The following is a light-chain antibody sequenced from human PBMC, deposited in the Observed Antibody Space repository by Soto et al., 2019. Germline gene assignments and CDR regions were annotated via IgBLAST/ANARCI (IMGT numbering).Light chain of an antibody. CDR2: DVS. CDR1: SSDVGGYNY. J-gene: IGLJ1*01. CDR3: SSYAGSNNYV. Sequence: QSVLTQPPSASGSPGQSVTISCTGTSSDVGGYNYVSWYQHHPGKAPKLMIYDVSKRPSGVPDRFSGSKSGNTASLTVSGLQAEGEADYYCSSYAGSNNYVFGTGTKLTVL. V-gene: IGLV2-8*01.